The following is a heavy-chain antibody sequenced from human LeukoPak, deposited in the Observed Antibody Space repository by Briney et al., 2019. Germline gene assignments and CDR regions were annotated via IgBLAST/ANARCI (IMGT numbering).Heavy chain of an antibody. V-gene: IGHV1-69*06. Sequence: EASVKVSCKASGGTFSSYAISWVRQAPGQGLEWMGGIIPIYDTTNYAQKFQGRVTMTEDTSTDTAYMELSSLRSEDTAVYYCATQHQRWGLLLWGYWGQGTLVTVSS. CDR2: IIPIYDTT. CDR1: GGTFSSYA. D-gene: IGHD1-26*01. J-gene: IGHJ4*02. CDR3: ATQHQRWGLLLWGY.